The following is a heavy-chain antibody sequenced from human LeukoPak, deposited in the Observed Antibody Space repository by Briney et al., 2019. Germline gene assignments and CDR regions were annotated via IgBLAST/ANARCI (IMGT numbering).Heavy chain of an antibody. CDR3: ASGDYEVHSYFDY. CDR2: IKQDGSEK. V-gene: IGHV3-7*01. J-gene: IGHJ4*02. D-gene: IGHD3-22*01. CDR1: GFTFSSYW. Sequence: QTGGSLRLSCAASGFTFSSYWMSWVRQAPGKGLEWVANIKQDGSEKYYVDSVKGRFTISRDNAKNSLYLQMNSLRAEDTAVYYCASGDYEVHSYFDYWGQGTLVTVSS.